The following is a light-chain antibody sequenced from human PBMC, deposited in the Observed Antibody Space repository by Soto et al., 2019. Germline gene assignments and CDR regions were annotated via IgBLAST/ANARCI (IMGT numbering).Light chain of an antibody. CDR2: DAS. Sequence: EIVLTQSPATLSLSPGERATLSCGARQSVGSSYLAWYQQKPGLAPRLLIYDASSRATGIPDRFSGSGSGTDLTLTISRLEPEDFAVYYCQQYGSSPYTFGQGTKLDIK. V-gene: IGKV3D-20*01. CDR1: QSVGSSY. J-gene: IGKJ2*01. CDR3: QQYGSSPYT.